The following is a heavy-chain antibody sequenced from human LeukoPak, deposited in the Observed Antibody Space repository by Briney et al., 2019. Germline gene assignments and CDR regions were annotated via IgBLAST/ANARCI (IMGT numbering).Heavy chain of an antibody. J-gene: IGHJ6*03. Sequence: ASVKVSCKASGYTFTGYYMHWVRQAPGQGLEWMGWINPNSGGTNYAQKFQGRVTMTRDTSISAAYMELSRLRSDGTAVYYCARDSSSSGYYYYYYMDVWGKGTTVTVSS. CDR2: INPNSGGT. D-gene: IGHD6-6*01. V-gene: IGHV1-2*02. CDR3: ARDSSSSGYYYYYYMDV. CDR1: GYTFTGYY.